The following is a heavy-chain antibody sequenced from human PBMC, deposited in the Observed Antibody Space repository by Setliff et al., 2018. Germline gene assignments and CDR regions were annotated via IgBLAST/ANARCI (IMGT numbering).Heavy chain of an antibody. CDR2: ITGSGTT. CDR1: GFIFTNYA. D-gene: IGHD4-17*01. CDR3: AKDHGDYACFQH. J-gene: IGHJ1*01. V-gene: IGHV3-23*01. Sequence: QPSETLSLSCTASGFIFTNYAMSWVRQAPGKGLEWVSAITGSGTTYYADSVKGRFTISRDSSKNTLYLQRNSLRAGDTAKYYCAKDHGDYACFQHWGQGTLGTVS.